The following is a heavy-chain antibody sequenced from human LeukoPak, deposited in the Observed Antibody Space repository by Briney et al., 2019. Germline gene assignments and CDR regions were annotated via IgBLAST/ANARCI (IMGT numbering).Heavy chain of an antibody. J-gene: IGHJ4*02. CDR3: AKDHASDGWPTFDD. CDR1: GFTASRNA. Sequence: GGSLRLSCAASGFTASRNAMSWVRQAPGKGLEGVSSIRANAYGTYYGDSVKGRFTISRDTSKNTLYLQMDSLRAEDTAVYYCAKDHASDGWPTFDDWGQGTLVTVSP. V-gene: IGHV3-23*01. D-gene: IGHD5-24*01. CDR2: IRANAYGT.